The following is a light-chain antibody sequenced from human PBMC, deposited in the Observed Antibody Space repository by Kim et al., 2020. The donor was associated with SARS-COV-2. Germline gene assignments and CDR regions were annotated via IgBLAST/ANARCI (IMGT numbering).Light chain of an antibody. CDR2: GAS. CDR1: QSVSSN. J-gene: IGKJ5*01. Sequence: EIVMTQSPATLSVSPGERATLSCRASQSVSSNLAWYQQKPGQVPRLLIYGASTRATGIPARFSGSGSGTEFTLTISSLQSEAFAVYYCQQYNNWITFGQGTRLEIK. V-gene: IGKV3-15*01. CDR3: QQYNNWIT.